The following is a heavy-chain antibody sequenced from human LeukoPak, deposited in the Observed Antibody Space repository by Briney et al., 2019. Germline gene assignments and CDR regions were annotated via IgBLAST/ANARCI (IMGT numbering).Heavy chain of an antibody. CDR1: GFTVSSNY. D-gene: IGHD3-10*01. Sequence: PGGSLRLSCAASGFTVSSNYMSWVRQAPGKGLEWVSIIYSSGSTYYADSVKGRFTISRDNSENTLYLQMNSLRAEDTAVYYCARGRPYSYGSGQFDYWGQGTLVTVSS. CDR2: IYSSGST. CDR3: ARGRPYSYGSGQFDY. J-gene: IGHJ4*02. V-gene: IGHV3-53*01.